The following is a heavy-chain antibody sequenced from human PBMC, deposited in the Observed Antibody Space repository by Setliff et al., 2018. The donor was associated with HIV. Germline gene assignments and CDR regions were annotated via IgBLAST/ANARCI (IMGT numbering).Heavy chain of an antibody. CDR3: ARDPVAAVVLGFDNWFDP. CDR2: ITNDVSAT. CDR1: GFAFSHYW. D-gene: IGHD2-15*01. J-gene: IGHJ5*02. Sequence: PGGSLRLSCAASGFASSGFAFSHYWMHWVRQAPGKGLVWVSRITNDVSATTYADFVKGRFTISRDNDEKSLFLQMNDLRAEDSGMYYCARDPVAAVVLGFDNWFDPWGQGTLVTVSS. V-gene: IGHV3-74*01.